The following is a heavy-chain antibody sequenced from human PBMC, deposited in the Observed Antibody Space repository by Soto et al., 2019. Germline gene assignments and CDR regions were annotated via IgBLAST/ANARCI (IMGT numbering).Heavy chain of an antibody. V-gene: IGHV3-33*01. CDR1: GFTFSSYG. Sequence: PGGSLRLSCAASGFTFSSYGMHWVRQAPGKGLEWVAVIWYDGSNKYYADSVKGRFTISRDNSKNTLYLQMISLRAEGTAVYYCALGPYYYGSGSYYSGLDYYYYMDVWGKGTTVTVSS. J-gene: IGHJ6*03. CDR3: ALGPYYYGSGSYYSGLDYYYYMDV. D-gene: IGHD3-10*01. CDR2: IWYDGSNK.